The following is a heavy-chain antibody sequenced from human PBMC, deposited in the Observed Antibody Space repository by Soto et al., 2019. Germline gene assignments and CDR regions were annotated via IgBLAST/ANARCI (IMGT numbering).Heavy chain of an antibody. D-gene: IGHD3-22*01. J-gene: IGHJ4*02. CDR1: GFTFSSYS. V-gene: IGHV3-21*03. CDR3: ARAPPPNYSYDSSGYYPDY. Sequence: GGSLRLSCAASGFTFSSYSMNWVRQAPGKGLEWVSSISSSSSYIYYADSVKGRFTISRDNAKNSLYLQMNSLRAEDTAVYYCARAPPPNYSYDSSGYYPDYWGQGTLVTVSS. CDR2: ISSSSSYI.